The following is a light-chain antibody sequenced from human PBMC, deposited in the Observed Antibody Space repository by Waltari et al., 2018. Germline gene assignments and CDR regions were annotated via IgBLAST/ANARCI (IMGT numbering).Light chain of an antibody. V-gene: IGLV2-14*03. Sequence: QSAMTQTASVSGSPGQSITISCTGTSSHVGAYNHVSWYQQNPGKAPNVMIYDVSNRPSGVSNRFSGPKSGNTASLSISGLQAEDEADYYCSSFTTSSTYVFGTGTKVTVL. CDR1: SSHVGAYNH. CDR3: SSFTTSSTYV. J-gene: IGLJ1*01. CDR2: DVS.